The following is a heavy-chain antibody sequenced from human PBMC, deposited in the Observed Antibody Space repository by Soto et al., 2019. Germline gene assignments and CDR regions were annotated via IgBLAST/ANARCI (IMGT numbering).Heavy chain of an antibody. V-gene: IGHV3-11*01. CDR2: IIQSGGYE. J-gene: IGHJ4*02. D-gene: IGHD3-10*02. CDR1: GFTFTDFH. CDR3: VRGDPAMYGATGHFDY. Sequence: QVHLVESGGGLVKPGGSLRLSCAASGFTFTDFHMAWIRRAPGKGLEWVSNIIQSGGYEFYADSVKGRFTVSRDNAKNEVYLQMNSLRVEDTAVYYCVRGDPAMYGATGHFDYWGQGSLVTVSS.